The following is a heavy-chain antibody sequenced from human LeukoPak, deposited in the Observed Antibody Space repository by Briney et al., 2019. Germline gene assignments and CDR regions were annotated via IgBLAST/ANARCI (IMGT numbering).Heavy chain of an antibody. J-gene: IGHJ3*02. CDR2: INPNSGGT. Sequence: ASVKVSCKASGYTFTGYYMHWVRQAPGQGLEWMGRINPNSGGTNYAQKFQGRVTMTRDTSISTAYMELSRLRSDDTAVYYCARDLGVVAAAYDAFDIWGQGTMVTVSS. V-gene: IGHV1-2*06. D-gene: IGHD2-15*01. CDR3: ARDLGVVAAAYDAFDI. CDR1: GYTFTGYY.